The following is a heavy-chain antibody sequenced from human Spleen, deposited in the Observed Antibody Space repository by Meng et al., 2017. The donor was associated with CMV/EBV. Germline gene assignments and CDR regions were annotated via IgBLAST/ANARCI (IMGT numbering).Heavy chain of an antibody. Sequence: SETLSLTCTVSGGSISSYYWSWIRQPPGKGLEWIGYIYYSGSTNYNPSLKSRVTMSVDTSKNQFSLKFSSVTTADTAVYYCSRDRQWLASGGGMDVWGQGTTVTVSS. J-gene: IGHJ6*02. D-gene: IGHD6-19*01. CDR2: IYYSGST. CDR3: SRDRQWLASGGGMDV. V-gene: IGHV4-59*01. CDR1: GGSISSYY.